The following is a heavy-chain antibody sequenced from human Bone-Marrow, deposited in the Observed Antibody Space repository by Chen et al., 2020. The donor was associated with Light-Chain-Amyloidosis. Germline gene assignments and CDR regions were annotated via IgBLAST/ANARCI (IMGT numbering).Heavy chain of an antibody. J-gene: IGHJ4*02. Sequence: EVQLEETGGGLTQPGGSLRLSCAASGFTVSRNYMAWGRQAPGKGLEWVSVIYSGVSTKHADSVKGRFSISRDSSKNTLYLQMNSLRAEDTAVYYCARGRLHYYDLYYFDYWGQGTLVTVSP. D-gene: IGHD3-22*01. CDR2: IYSGVST. CDR1: GFTVSRNY. V-gene: IGHV3-53*02. CDR3: ARGRLHYYDLYYFDY.